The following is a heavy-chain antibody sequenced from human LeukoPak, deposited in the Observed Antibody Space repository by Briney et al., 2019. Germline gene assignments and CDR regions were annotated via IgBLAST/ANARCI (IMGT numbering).Heavy chain of an antibody. CDR3: AKRYYDFWSGSRTGYYGMDV. D-gene: IGHD3-3*01. CDR2: ISYDGSNK. V-gene: IGHV3-30*18. CDR1: GFTFSSYG. Sequence: GGSLRLSCAASGFTFSSYGMHWVRQAPGKGLEWVAVISYDGSNKYYADPVKGRFTISRDNSKNTLYLQMNSLRAEDTAVYYCAKRYYDFWSGSRTGYYGMDVWGQGTTVTVSS. J-gene: IGHJ6*02.